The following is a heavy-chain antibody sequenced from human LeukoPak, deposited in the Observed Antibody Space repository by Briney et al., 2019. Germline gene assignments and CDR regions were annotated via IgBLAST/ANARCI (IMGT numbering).Heavy chain of an antibody. V-gene: IGHV4-39*01. CDR3: ARRAGDWAVNWIDP. CDR2: LYPSGST. D-gene: IGHD2-21*02. Sequence: SEALSLTCTVSGGSITGTTYYWAWFRQPPGQGPEWIGSLYPSGSTYYSPSLKSRVSIFLDTSKSQLSLNVRSVTAADTAVYYCARRAGDWAVNWIDPWGQGTLVTVSS. J-gene: IGHJ5*02. CDR1: GGSITGTTYY.